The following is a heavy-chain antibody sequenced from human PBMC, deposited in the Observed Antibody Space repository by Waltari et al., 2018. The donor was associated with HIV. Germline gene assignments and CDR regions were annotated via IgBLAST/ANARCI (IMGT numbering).Heavy chain of an antibody. V-gene: IGHV4-34*01. J-gene: IGHJ4*02. CDR1: GGSFTDYY. CDR2: INHSGSA. D-gene: IGHD3-22*01. Sequence: QAQLQQWGAGLLKPSETLSLTCAVYGGSFTDYYWPWIRQPPGKGLEWIGEINHSGSANYNPSLKSRVTISVDTSKNQFSLKLNSVTAADTAVYYCARGVRDVNMMLVVLGFIYYFDYWGQGTLVTVSS. CDR3: ARGVRDVNMMLVVLGFIYYFDY.